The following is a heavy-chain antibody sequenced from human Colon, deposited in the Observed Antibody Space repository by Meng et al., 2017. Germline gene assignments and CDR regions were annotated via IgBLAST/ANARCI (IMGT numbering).Heavy chain of an antibody. V-gene: IGHV3-72*01. CDR3: ARARRDTHNTADY. D-gene: IGHD5-24*01. Sequence: EVQLVESGGGLVQPGGSLRLSCAASGFTFSDYYMDWVRQAPGKGLEWVGRIRTKANSYSTEYAASVKGRFTISSDDSKNSVYLQMNSLKTEDTAVYYCARARRDTHNTADYWGQGTLVTVSS. J-gene: IGHJ4*02. CDR2: IRTKANSYST. CDR1: GFTFSDYY.